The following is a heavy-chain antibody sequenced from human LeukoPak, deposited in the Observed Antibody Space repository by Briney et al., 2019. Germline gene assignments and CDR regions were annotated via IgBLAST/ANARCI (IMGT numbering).Heavy chain of an antibody. J-gene: IGHJ4*02. D-gene: IGHD3-3*01. V-gene: IGHV1-2*02. CDR1: GYTFTGYY. CDR3: AKIGDFWSGFQHEFDF. CDR2: INPNSGGT. Sequence: GASVKVSCKASGYTFTGYYMHWVGQAPGQGLEWKGWINPNSGGTNYAQTFHGKVTMTRATSISTAYIELRRMRSGDDGWSFCAKIGDFWSGFQHEFDFWGQGTLVTVSS.